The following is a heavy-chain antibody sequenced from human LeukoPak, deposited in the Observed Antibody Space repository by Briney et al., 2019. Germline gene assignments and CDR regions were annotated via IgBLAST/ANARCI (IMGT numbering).Heavy chain of an antibody. D-gene: IGHD2-15*01. CDR1: GFTFDDYA. J-gene: IGHJ4*02. CDR3: AVVLALPL. V-gene: IGHV3-9*01. CDR2: ISWNSGSI. Sequence: GGSLRLSCAASGFTFDDYAMHWVRQAPGKGLEWVSGISWNSGSIGYADSVKGRFTISRDNAKNTLYLQMNSLRAEDTAVYYCAVVLALPLWGQGTLVTVSS.